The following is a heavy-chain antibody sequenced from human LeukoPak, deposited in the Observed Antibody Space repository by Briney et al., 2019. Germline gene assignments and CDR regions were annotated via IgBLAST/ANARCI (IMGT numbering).Heavy chain of an antibody. CDR2: ISWDSDTI. J-gene: IGHJ4*02. CDR1: GFTFDDYS. Sequence: PGGSLRLPCAASGFTFDDYSMHWVRQAPGKGLEWVSGISWDSDTIDYADSVKGRFTISRDNSKNTLYLQMNSLRAEDTAVYYCAKDHDYVWGSYHDHYYFDYWGQGTLVTVSS. CDR3: AKDHDYVWGSYHDHYYFDY. V-gene: IGHV3-9*01. D-gene: IGHD3-16*02.